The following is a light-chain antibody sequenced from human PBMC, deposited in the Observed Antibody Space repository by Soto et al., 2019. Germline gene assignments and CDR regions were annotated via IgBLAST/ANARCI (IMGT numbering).Light chain of an antibody. CDR3: QQYNVHSPWT. CDR1: QSVSTW. CDR2: KAS. V-gene: IGKV1-5*03. J-gene: IGKJ1*01. Sequence: DIQMTQSPSTLSASVGDRVTITCRASQSVSTWLAWYQQKPGKAPHLLIFKASTLESGVPSRFXGSGSGTEFTLTITSLQPDDFATYYCQQYNVHSPWTFGQGTKVEIK.